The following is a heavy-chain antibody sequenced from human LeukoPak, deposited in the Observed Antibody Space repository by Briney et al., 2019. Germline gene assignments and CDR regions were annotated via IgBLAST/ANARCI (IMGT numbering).Heavy chain of an antibody. CDR3: ARETPDSSGWD. V-gene: IGHV3-48*01. Sequence: GGSLRLSCAASGFTFSSYSMNWVRQAPGKGLEWVSYISSFSGTIYYADSVKGRFTISRDNAKNSLYLQMNSLRAEDTAVYYCARETPDSSGWDWGQGTLVTVSS. D-gene: IGHD6-19*01. J-gene: IGHJ4*02. CDR1: GFTFSSYS. CDR2: ISSFSGTI.